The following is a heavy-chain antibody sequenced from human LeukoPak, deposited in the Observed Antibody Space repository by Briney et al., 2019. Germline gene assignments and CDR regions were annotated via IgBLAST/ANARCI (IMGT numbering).Heavy chain of an antibody. CDR3: AKGGPMGDILTGYDLRPSYYYYGMDV. Sequence: GGSLRLSCAAPGFTFSSYAMSWVRQAPGKGLEWVSAISGSGGSTYYADSVKGRFTISRDNSKNTLYLQMNSLRAEDTAVYYCAKGGPMGDILTGYDLRPSYYYYGMDVWGQGTTVTVSS. CDR1: GFTFSSYA. V-gene: IGHV3-23*01. D-gene: IGHD3-9*01. J-gene: IGHJ6*02. CDR2: ISGSGGST.